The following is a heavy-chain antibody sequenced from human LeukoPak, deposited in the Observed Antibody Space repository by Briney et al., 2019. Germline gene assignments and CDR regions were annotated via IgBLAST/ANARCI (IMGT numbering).Heavy chain of an antibody. Sequence: GGSLRLSCAASGFTFDDYAMHWVRQAPGKGLEWVSLISGDGGSTYYADSVKGRFTILRDNSKNSLYLQMNSLRTEDTALYYCAKDNYDILTGPFDYWGQGTLVTVSS. CDR2: ISGDGGST. CDR3: AKDNYDILTGPFDY. CDR1: GFTFDDYA. V-gene: IGHV3-43*02. D-gene: IGHD3-9*01. J-gene: IGHJ4*02.